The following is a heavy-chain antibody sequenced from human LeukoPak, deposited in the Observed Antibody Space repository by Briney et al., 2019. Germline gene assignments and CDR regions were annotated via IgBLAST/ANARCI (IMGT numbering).Heavy chain of an antibody. D-gene: IGHD3-22*01. Sequence: ASVKVSCKASGGTFGSYAISWVRQAPGQGLEWMGWMNPNSGKTGYSQRFQGRVTMTRSTSISTAYMGLSGLRSDDTAIYYCARVDYYNSSGYLYWGQGTLVTVSS. CDR2: MNPNSGKT. CDR1: GGTFGSYA. CDR3: ARVDYYNSSGYLY. V-gene: IGHV1-8*02. J-gene: IGHJ4*02.